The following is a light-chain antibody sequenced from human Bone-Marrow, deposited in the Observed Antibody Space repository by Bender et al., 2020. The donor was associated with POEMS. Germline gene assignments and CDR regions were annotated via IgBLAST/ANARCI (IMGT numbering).Light chain of an antibody. V-gene: IGLV1-47*01. J-gene: IGLJ3*02. CDR1: TSNIGSHF. CDR2: RNN. CDR3: ATWDEGLRGRV. Sequence: QSVLTQPPSASGTPGQRVTISCSGSTSNIGSHFVYWYQQLPGAAPTLLIYRNNQRPSGVPDRFSGSRSGTSASLAISGLRSEDEADYYCATWDEGLRGRVFGGGTKLTVL.